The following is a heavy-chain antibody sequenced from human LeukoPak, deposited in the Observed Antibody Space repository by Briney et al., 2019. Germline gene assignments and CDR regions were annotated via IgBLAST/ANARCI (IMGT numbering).Heavy chain of an antibody. V-gene: IGHV3-23*01. Sequence: GGSLRLSCAASGFTFSRYAMSWVRQAPGKGLEWVSAISGSGGSTYYAESVKGRFTISKDNSKNSLYLQRNSLRGEDTAVYYCAKDLGAALNGMDVWGQGATVTVSS. CDR3: AKDLGAALNGMDV. CDR1: GFTFSRYA. J-gene: IGHJ6*02. D-gene: IGHD6-13*01. CDR2: ISGSGGST.